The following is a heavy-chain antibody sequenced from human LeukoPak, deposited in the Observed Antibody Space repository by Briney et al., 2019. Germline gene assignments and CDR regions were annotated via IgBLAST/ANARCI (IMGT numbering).Heavy chain of an antibody. V-gene: IGHV1-2*02. CDR2: INPNSGGT. D-gene: IGHD4-17*01. J-gene: IGHJ6*02. CDR3: ARDAVTTTGYYYGMDV. Sequence: GASVKVSCKASGYTFTGYYMHWVRQAPGQGLEWMGWINPNSGGTNYAQKFQGRVTMTRDTSISTAYMELSRLRSDDTAVYYCARDAVTTTGYYYGMDVWGQGTTVTVSS. CDR1: GYTFTGYY.